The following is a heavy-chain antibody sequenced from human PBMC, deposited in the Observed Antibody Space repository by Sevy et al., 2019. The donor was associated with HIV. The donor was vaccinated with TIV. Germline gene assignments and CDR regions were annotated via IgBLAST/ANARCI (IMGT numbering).Heavy chain of an antibody. CDR1: GFTFSDAW. Sequence: GGSLRLSCATSGFTFSDAWMNWVRQAPGKGLEWVARIKSKTDSGTRDFAAPVKGRFSISRDDSKNTVYLQMTSLKDEDTGVYFCACGTGTSDFDHWGQGTLVTVPS. CDR2: IKSKTDSGTR. V-gene: IGHV3-15*01. J-gene: IGHJ4*02. CDR3: ACGTGTSDFDH. D-gene: IGHD1-1*01.